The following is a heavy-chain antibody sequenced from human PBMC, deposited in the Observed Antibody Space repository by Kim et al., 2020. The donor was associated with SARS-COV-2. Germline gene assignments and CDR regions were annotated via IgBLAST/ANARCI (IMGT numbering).Heavy chain of an antibody. CDR2: IKQDGSEK. CDR1: GFTFSSYW. D-gene: IGHD6-19*01. J-gene: IGHJ4*02. CDR3: ARGRAGWYPGPIDY. Sequence: GGSLRLSCAASGFTFSSYWMSWVRQAPGKGLEWVANIKQDGSEKYYVDSVKGRFTISRDNAKNSLYLQMNSLRAEDTAVYYCARGRAGWYPGPIDYWGQGTLVTVSS. V-gene: IGHV3-7*03.